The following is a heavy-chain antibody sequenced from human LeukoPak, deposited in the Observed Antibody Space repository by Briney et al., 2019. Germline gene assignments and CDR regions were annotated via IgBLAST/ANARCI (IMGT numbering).Heavy chain of an antibody. CDR1: GFTFYDYT. V-gene: IGHV3-43*01. D-gene: IGHD6-19*01. Sequence: AGGSLRLSCAASGFTFYDYTMHWVRHAPGKGLEWVSLISWDGGSTYYADSVKGRFTISRDNSKNSLYLQMNSLRTEDTALYYCARAGYYYYMDVWGKGTTVTISS. CDR2: ISWDGGST. CDR3: ARAGYYYYMDV. J-gene: IGHJ6*03.